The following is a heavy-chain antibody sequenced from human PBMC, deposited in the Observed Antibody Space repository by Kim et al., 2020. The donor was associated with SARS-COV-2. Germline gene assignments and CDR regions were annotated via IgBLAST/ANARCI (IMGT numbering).Heavy chain of an antibody. CDR2: IIPIFGTA. J-gene: IGHJ4*02. D-gene: IGHD6-13*01. CDR1: GGTFSSYA. V-gene: IGHV1-69*13. CDR3: ARGKSGPLSLAAAGTGVDY. Sequence: SVKVSCKASGGTFSSYAISWVRQAPGQGLEWMGGIIPIFGTANYAQKFQGRVTITADESTSTAYMELSSLRSEDTSVYYCARGKSGPLSLAAAGTGVDYWGQGTLVTVSS.